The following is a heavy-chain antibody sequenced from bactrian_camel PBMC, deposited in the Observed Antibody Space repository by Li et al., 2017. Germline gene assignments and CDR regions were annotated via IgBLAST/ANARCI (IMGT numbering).Heavy chain of an antibody. V-gene: IGHV3-2*01. J-gene: IGHJ4*01. D-gene: IGHD3*01. Sequence: HVQLVESGGASVQAGGSLRLSCVSSTETHSIYCMGWFRQAPGREREAVASIYTGDGITDYADSVKGRFTISQDNAKSAVYLQMNSLKPEDTAMYFCAADFLPCQVRASEYKYWGQGTQVTVS. CDR2: IYTGDGIT. CDR1: TETHSIYC. CDR3: AADFLPCQVRASEYKY.